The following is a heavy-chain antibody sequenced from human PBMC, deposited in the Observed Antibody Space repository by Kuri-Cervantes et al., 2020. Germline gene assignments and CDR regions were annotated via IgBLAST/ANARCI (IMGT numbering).Heavy chain of an antibody. D-gene: IGHD6-6*01. J-gene: IGHJ2*01. CDR3: ARGRNIAARPSGWYFDL. CDR2: IKDDGTEK. Sequence: GESLKISCAASGFTFSSYAMSWVRQAPGKGLEWVATIKDDGTEKYYVDSVKGRFAISRDNAKKSLFLQMNSLRAEDTAVYYCARGRNIAARPSGWYFDLWGRGTLVTVSS. V-gene: IGHV3-7*01. CDR1: GFTFSSYA.